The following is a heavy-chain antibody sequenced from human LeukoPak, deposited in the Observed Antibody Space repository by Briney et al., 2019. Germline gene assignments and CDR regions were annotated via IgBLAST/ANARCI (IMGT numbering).Heavy chain of an antibody. V-gene: IGHV1-2*02. CDR2: INPNSGGT. Sequence: ASVKVSCKASGYTFTAYYMHWVRQAPGQGLEWMGCINPNSGGTNYAQKFQGRVTMTRDTSISTAYMELSNDTAVYYCARGAMVVTGMNWYFDLWGRGTLVTVSS. J-gene: IGHJ2*01. CDR1: GYTFTAYY. CDR3: ARGAMVVTGMNWYFDL. D-gene: IGHD2-21*02.